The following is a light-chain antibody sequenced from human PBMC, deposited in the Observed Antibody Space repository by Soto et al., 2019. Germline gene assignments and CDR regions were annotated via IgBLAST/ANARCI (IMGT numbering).Light chain of an antibody. Sequence: QAVVTQEPSLTVSPGGTVTLTCASSTGAVTSGYYPNWFQQKLEQAPRALIYSTRHKHYWTPARFSGSLLGGKAALTLSGVQPEDEAEYYCLLSYGGAQVFGGGTKLTVL. V-gene: IGLV7-43*01. CDR3: LLSYGGAQV. CDR1: TGAVTSGYY. J-gene: IGLJ2*01. CDR2: STR.